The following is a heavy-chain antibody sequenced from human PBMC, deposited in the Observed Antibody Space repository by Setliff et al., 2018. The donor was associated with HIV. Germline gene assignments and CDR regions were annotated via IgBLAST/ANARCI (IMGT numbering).Heavy chain of an antibody. CDR1: GGSFSGYY. CDR3: ARHRDPPGSRWIYYYYYMDL. CDR2: INHSGST. Sequence: SETLSLTCAVYGGSFSGYYWSWIRQPPGKGLEWIGEINHSGSTKYNPSLKSRVTISVDTSKNQVSLRLSSVTAADTAVYYCARHRDPPGSRWIYYYYYMDLWGEGTTVTVSS. J-gene: IGHJ6*03. V-gene: IGHV4-34*01. D-gene: IGHD6-13*01.